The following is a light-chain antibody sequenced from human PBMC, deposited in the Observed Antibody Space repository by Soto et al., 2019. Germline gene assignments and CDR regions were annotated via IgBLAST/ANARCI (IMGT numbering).Light chain of an antibody. J-gene: IGKJ1*01. CDR2: RAS. CDR1: QTISYN. V-gene: IGKV3-15*01. Sequence: ILMTQSPATVSVSPGESATLSCRASQTISYNVDWYQQRPGQAPRLLIYRASTRAPGVPARFSGSGSGTEFTLTISSLQPEDFTVYSCLQYHNLWAFGQGTKVEI. CDR3: LQYHNLWA.